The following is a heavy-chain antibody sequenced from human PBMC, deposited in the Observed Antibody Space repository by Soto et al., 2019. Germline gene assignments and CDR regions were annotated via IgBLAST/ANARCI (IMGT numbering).Heavy chain of an antibody. J-gene: IGHJ4*02. CDR3: ARRGSGSYYDY. CDR2: ISGSGGST. V-gene: IGHV3-23*01. Sequence: EVQLLESGGGLVQPGGSLRLSCAASGFTFSSYAMRWVRQAPVKGLEWVSAISGSGGSTYYADSVKGRFTISRDNSKNTLYLQMNSLRAEDTAVYYCARRGSGSYYDYWGQGPLVTVCS. CDR1: GFTFSSYA. D-gene: IGHD1-26*01.